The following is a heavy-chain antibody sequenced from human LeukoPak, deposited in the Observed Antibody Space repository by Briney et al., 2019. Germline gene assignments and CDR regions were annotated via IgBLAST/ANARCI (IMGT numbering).Heavy chain of an antibody. CDR2: FDPEDGET. CDR1: GYTLTELS. V-gene: IGHV1-24*01. J-gene: IGHJ4*02. CDR3: AKDPYPVATRLGMFDY. D-gene: IGHD5-12*01. Sequence: GASVKVSCKVSGYTLTELSMHWVRQAPGKGLEWMGGFDPEDGETIYAQKFQGRVTMTEDTSTDTAYMELSSLRAEDTALYYCAKDPYPVATRLGMFDYWGQGTLVTVSS.